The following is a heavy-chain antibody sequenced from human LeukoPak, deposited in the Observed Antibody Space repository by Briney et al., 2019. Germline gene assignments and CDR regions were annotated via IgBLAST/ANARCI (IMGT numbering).Heavy chain of an antibody. CDR1: GYSFSTCD. Sequence: ASVKVSCKASGYSFSTCDINWVRQAAGQGLEWMGWMNPNSGNTGYAQKFQGRVTMTRDTSTSTVYMELSSLRSEDTAVYYCARETYDSSGYYYVDYWGQGTLVTVSS. CDR3: ARETYDSSGYYYVDY. D-gene: IGHD3-22*01. J-gene: IGHJ4*02. CDR2: MNPNSGNT. V-gene: IGHV1-8*01.